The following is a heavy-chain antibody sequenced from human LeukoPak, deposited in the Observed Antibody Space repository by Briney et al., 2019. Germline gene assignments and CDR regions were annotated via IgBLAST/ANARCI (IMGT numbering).Heavy chain of an antibody. D-gene: IGHD5-24*01. CDR1: GGSFSGYY. J-gene: IGHJ3*02. CDR3: ARDGIEMASVGAFDI. CDR2: INHSGST. V-gene: IGHV4-34*01. Sequence: SETLSLTCAVYGGSFSGYYWSWIRQPPGKGLEWIGEINHSGSTNYNPSLKSRVTISVDTSKNQFSLKLSPVTAADTAVYYCARDGIEMASVGAFDIWGQGTMVTVSS.